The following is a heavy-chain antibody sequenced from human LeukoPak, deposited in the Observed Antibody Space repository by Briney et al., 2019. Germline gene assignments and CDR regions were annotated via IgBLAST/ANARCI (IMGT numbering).Heavy chain of an antibody. CDR2: ISYDGSNK. V-gene: IGHV3-30*14. D-gene: IGHD4-11*01. CDR3: ARLDTVTPYYFDY. J-gene: IGHJ4*02. CDR1: GFTFSSYA. Sequence: PGRSLRLSCAASGFTFSSYAMHWVRQAPGKGLEWVAVISYDGSNKYYADSVKGRFTISRDNSKNTLYLQMNSLRAEDTAVYYCARLDTVTPYYFDYWGQGTLVTVSS.